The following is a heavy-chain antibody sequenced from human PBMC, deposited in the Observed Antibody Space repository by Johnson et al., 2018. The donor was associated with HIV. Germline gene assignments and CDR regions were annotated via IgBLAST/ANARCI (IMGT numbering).Heavy chain of an antibody. CDR3: ARSEYDYYDSSGYDAFDI. V-gene: IGHV3-74*02. Sequence: VQLVESGGGLVQPGGSLRLSCAASGFTFSSYWMHWVRQAPGKGLVWVSRIKSDGSSTSYADSVKGRFTISRDNAKNTLYLQMNSLRAEDTAVYYCARSEYDYYDSSGYDAFDIWGQGTMVTVSS. CDR1: GFTFSSYW. J-gene: IGHJ3*02. CDR2: IKSDGSST. D-gene: IGHD3-22*01.